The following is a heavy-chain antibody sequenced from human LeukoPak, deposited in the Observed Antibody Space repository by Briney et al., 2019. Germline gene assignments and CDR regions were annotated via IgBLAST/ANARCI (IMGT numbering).Heavy chain of an antibody. CDR2: INPNSGGT. D-gene: IGHD6-19*01. CDR3: ARDEGSGWLGNWFDP. J-gene: IGHJ5*02. Sequence: ASVKVSCKASGYTFTNHYMHWVRQAPGQGLEWMGWINPNSGGTNYAQKFQGRVTMTRDTSISTAYMELSRLRSDDTAVYYCARDEGSGWLGNWFDPWGQGTLVTVSS. V-gene: IGHV1-2*02. CDR1: GYTFTNHY.